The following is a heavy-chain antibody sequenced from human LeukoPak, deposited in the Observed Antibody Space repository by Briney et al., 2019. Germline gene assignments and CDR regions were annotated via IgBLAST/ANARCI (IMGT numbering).Heavy chain of an antibody. CDR2: INQDGSEN. CDR3: ARLLGKAVDY. Sequence: PGGSLRLSCAASGFTFSNAWMTWVRQAPGKGLEWAANINQDGSENYYVDSLKGRFTISRDNAKNSLYLQMNSLRAEDTAVYYCARLLGKAVDYWGQGTLVTVSS. V-gene: IGHV3-7*01. CDR1: GFTFSNAW. D-gene: IGHD7-27*01. J-gene: IGHJ4*02.